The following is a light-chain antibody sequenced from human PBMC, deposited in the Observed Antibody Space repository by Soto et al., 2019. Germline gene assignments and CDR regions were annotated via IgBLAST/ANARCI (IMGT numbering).Light chain of an antibody. CDR1: NSDVGGYNF. Sequence: QSALTQPASVSGSPGQSITISCTGTNSDVGGYNFVSWYQHHPGKAPKLMIYEVTNRPSGVSHRFSGSKSGSTASLTISSLQTEDEADYYCSSYTSSSTPVVFGGGTKVTVL. CDR3: SSYTSSSTPVV. V-gene: IGLV2-14*01. J-gene: IGLJ2*01. CDR2: EVT.